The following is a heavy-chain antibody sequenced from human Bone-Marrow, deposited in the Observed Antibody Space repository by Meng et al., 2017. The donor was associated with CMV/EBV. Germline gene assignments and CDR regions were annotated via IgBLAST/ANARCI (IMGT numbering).Heavy chain of an antibody. V-gene: IGHV3-30*02. CDR3: AKDRRYDFWSGVGY. J-gene: IGHJ4*02. CDR1: GFTFSSYG. D-gene: IGHD3-3*01. CDR2: IRYDGSNK. Sequence: GESLKISCAASGFTFSSYGMHWVRQAPGKGLEWVAFIRYDGSNKYYADSVKGRFTISRDNSKNTLYLQMNSLRAEDTAVYYCAKDRRYDFWSGVGYWGQGTLVTVSS.